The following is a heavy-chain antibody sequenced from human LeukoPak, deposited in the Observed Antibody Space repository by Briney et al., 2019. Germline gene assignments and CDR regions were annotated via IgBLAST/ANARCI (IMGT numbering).Heavy chain of an antibody. CDR1: GYTLTELS. J-gene: IGHJ4*02. CDR3: ATGPPSRRWLQSTIDY. V-gene: IGHV1-24*01. CDR2: FDPEDGET. Sequence: ASVKVSCKVSGYTLTELSMHWVRQAPGKGLEWMGGFDPEDGETIYAQKFQGRVTMTEDTSTDTASMELSSLRSEDTAVYYCATGPPSRRWLQSTIDYWGQGTLVTVSS. D-gene: IGHD5-24*01.